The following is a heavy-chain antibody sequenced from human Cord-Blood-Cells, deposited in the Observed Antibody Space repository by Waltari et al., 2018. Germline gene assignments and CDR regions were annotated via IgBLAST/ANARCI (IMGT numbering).Heavy chain of an antibody. CDR2: IYHSGST. V-gene: IGHV4-38-2*01. J-gene: IGHJ4*02. Sequence: QVQLQESGPGLVKPSETLSLTCAVSGYSISSGYYRGWIRQPPGKGLEWIGSIYHSGSTYYNPSLKSRVTISVDTSKNQFSLKLSSVTAADTAVYYCASSEYSSSWYYFDYWGQGTLVTVSS. CDR3: ASSEYSSSWYYFDY. D-gene: IGHD6-13*01. CDR1: GYSISSGYY.